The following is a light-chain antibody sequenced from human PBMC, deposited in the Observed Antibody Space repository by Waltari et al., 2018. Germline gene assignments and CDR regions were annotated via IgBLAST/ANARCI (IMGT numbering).Light chain of an antibody. CDR3: QQSYSTPIT. V-gene: IGKV1-39*01. CDR1: QSISTN. J-gene: IGKJ5*01. Sequence: DIQMTQSPSSLSAFVGDRVTITCRASQSISTNLNWYQQKPGKAPKLLIYAASSLQSGVPSRFSGSGSVTDFTLTISSLQPEDFATYYCQQSYSTPITFGQGTRLEIK. CDR2: AAS.